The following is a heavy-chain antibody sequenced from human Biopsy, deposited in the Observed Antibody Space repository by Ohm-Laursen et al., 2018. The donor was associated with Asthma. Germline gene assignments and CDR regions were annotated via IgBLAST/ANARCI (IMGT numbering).Heavy chain of an antibody. CDR3: ARAAITGIRGWFDP. Sequence: SETLSLTCTVYGGYLTGHYWNWIRQPPGKGLEWIGEIDQSGYTNYNPSLKSRVTISADTSTNQFHLNLSSVTAADTAVYFCARAAITGIRGWFDPWGQGTQVTVSS. J-gene: IGHJ5*02. CDR2: IDQSGYT. CDR1: GGYLTGHY. V-gene: IGHV4-34*01. D-gene: IGHD1-20*01.